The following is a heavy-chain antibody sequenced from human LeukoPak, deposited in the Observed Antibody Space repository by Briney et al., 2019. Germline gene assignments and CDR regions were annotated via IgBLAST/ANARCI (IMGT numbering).Heavy chain of an antibody. CDR3: ARDLYYYDSGGPDY. V-gene: IGHV1-69*05. J-gene: IGHJ4*02. D-gene: IGHD3-22*01. CDR1: GDTFSSYG. CDR2: IIPISGIA. Sequence: GASVKVSCKASGDTFSSYGLSWVRQAPGQGLEWMGRIIPISGIANYAQKFQDSVTINTDESTSTVYMELSSLRSEDTAVYYCARDLYYYDSGGPDYWGQGTLVSVSS.